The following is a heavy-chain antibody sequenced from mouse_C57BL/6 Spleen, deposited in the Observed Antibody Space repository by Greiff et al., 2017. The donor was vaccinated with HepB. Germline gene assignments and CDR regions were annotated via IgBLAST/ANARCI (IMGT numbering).Heavy chain of an antibody. Sequence: DVKLQESGGGLVQPGGSLSLSCAASGFTFTDYYMSWVRQPPGKALEWLGFIRNKANGYTTEYSASVKGRFTISRDNSQSILYLQMNALRAEDSATYYCARSAYYSNYFAYWGQGTLVTVSA. V-gene: IGHV7-3*01. D-gene: IGHD2-5*01. CDR1: GFTFTDYY. CDR3: ARSAYYSNYFAY. CDR2: IRNKANGYTT. J-gene: IGHJ3*01.